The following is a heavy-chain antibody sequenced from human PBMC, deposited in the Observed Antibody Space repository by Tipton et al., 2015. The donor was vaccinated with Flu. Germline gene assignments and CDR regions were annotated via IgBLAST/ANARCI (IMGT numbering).Heavy chain of an antibody. CDR1: GHTFTSYW. CDR3: ARSVRGAGYYFDY. CDR2: IYPGDSDT. J-gene: IGHJ4*02. D-gene: IGHD1-26*01. V-gene: IGHV5-51*01. Sequence: EVQLVQSGAEVKKPGESLKISCKGSGHTFTSYWIGWVRQMPGKGLEWMGIIYPGDSDTKYSPSFQGQVIISADKSISTAYLQWSSLKASDTAMYYCARSVRGAGYYFDYWGQGTLVTVSS.